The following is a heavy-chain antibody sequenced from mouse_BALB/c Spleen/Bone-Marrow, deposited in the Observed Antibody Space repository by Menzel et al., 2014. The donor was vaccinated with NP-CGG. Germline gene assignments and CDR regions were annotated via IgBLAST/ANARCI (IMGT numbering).Heavy chain of an antibody. D-gene: IGHD2-10*02. V-gene: IGHV5-17*02. CDR2: ISSGSSTI. CDR1: GFTFSSFG. CDR3: ARSGYGDYYAMDY. Sequence: DVHLVESGGGLVQPGGSRKLSCAASGFTFSSFGIHWVRQAPEKGLEWVAYISSGSSTIYYADTVKGRFTISRDNPKNTLFLQMTSLRSEDTAMYYCARSGYGDYYAMDYWGQGTPVTVSS. J-gene: IGHJ4*01.